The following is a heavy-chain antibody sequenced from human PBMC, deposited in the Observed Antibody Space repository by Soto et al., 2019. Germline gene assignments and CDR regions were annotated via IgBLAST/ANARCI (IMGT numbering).Heavy chain of an antibody. J-gene: IGHJ5*02. D-gene: IGHD2-2*01. V-gene: IGHV5-10-1*01. Sequence: GESLKISCTCSGYSFTSDWISWVRQMRGKGLEWMGRIAPSDSYTNYSPSFQGHVTISADKTISTAYLQWSSLKASDTAMYYCARRGTSQYCSSTSCPHFDPWGQGTLVTVSS. CDR3: ARRGTSQYCSSTSCPHFDP. CDR2: IAPSDSYT. CDR1: GYSFTSDW.